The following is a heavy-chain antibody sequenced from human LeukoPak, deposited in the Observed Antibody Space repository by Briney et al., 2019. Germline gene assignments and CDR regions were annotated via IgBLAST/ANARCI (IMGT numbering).Heavy chain of an antibody. CDR1: GGSISSSSYY. D-gene: IGHD1-14*01. V-gene: IGHV4-39*02. J-gene: IGHJ6*03. CDR2: IYYSGST. CDR3: ARDMGPDGDYYYYMDV. Sequence: SETLSLTCTVSGGSISSSSYYWGWIRQPPGKGLEWIGSIYYSGSTYYNPSLKSRVTISVDTSKNQFSLKLSSVTAADTAVYYCARDMGPDGDYYYYMDVWGKGTTVTVSS.